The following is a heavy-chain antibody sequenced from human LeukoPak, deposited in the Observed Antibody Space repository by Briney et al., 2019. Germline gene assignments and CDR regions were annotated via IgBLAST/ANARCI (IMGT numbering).Heavy chain of an antibody. J-gene: IGHJ5*02. CDR1: GFTFSSYG. CDR3: ARDALYYYDSSGYLGWFDP. Sequence: PGGSLRLSCAASGFTFSSYGMQWVRQAPGKGLEWVAVIWYDGSNKYYADSVKGRFTISRDNSKNTLYLQMNSLRADDTAVYYCARDALYYYDSSGYLGWFDPWGEGTLVTVSS. D-gene: IGHD3-22*01. CDR2: IWYDGSNK. V-gene: IGHV3-33*01.